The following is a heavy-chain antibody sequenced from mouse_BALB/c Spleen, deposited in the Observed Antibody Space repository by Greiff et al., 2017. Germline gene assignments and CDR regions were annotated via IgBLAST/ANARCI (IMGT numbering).Heavy chain of an antibody. CDR2: IWSGGST. CDR3: ARKGLLDRAMDY. J-gene: IGHJ4*01. CDR1: GFSLTSYG. D-gene: IGHD2-1*01. V-gene: IGHV2-2*02. Sequence: VQRVESGPGLVQPSQSLSITCTVSGFSLTSYGVHWVRQSPGKGLEWLGVIWSGGSTDYNAAFISRLSISKDNSKSQVFFKMNSLQANDTAIYYCARKGLLDRAMDYWGQGTSVTVSS.